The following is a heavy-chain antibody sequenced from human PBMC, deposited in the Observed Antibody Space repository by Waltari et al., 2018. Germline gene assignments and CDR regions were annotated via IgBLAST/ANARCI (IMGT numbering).Heavy chain of an antibody. CDR2: IRYDGMNK. V-gene: IGHV3-30*02. CDR1: GFTFSSFG. D-gene: IGHD1-26*01. CDR3: AKGSGSYEGFDP. Sequence: QLVESGGGVVQPGGSLRLSCAASGFTFSSFGMHWVRQAPGKGLEWVTCIRYDGMNKYYADSVKGRFIISRDNSKNTVYLQMNSLRPEDAAVYYCAKGSGSYEGFDPWGQGTLVTVSS. J-gene: IGHJ5*02.